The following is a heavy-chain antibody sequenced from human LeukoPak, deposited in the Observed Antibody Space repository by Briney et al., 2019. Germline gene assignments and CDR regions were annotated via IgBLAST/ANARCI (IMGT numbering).Heavy chain of an antibody. CDR3: ARGGSYLSAFDI. J-gene: IGHJ3*02. V-gene: IGHV3-30*03. CDR1: GFTFNSYG. D-gene: IGHD1-26*01. CDR2: ISYDGNDK. Sequence: PGGSLRLSCAASGFTFNSYGMHWVRQAPGKGLEWVAVISYDGNDKFYRDSVKGRFTISRDNSKNTLYLQMNSLRAEDTAVYYCARGGSYLSAFDIWGQGTMVTVSS.